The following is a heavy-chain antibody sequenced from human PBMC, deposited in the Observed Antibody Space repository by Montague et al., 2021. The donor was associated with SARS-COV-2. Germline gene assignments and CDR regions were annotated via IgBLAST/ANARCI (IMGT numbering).Heavy chain of an antibody. J-gene: IGHJ6*02. V-gene: IGHV4-31*03. Sequence: TLSLTCNVSGGSVISGGYYWSWIRQPPGKDLEWIGYVYSGGTTYYNPSLKSRVTISEDMSKNQFSLRLTSVTAADTAVYYCVRDGGLRFSGGAMDVWGQGTTVTVSS. CDR2: VYSGGTT. D-gene: IGHD3-3*01. CDR1: GGSVISGGYY. CDR3: VRDGGLRFSGGAMDV.